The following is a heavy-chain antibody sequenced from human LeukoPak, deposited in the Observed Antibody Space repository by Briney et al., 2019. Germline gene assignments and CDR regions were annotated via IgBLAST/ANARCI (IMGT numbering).Heavy chain of an antibody. CDR1: GGSVSSYY. CDR2: IYYSGST. CDR3: ARSSLMVGATLFDY. V-gene: IGHV4-59*08. Sequence: SETLSLTCTVSGGSVSSYYWSWIRQPPGKGLEWIGYIYYSGSTNYNPSLKSRVTISVDTSKNQFSLKLSSVTAADTAVYYCARSSLMVGATLFDYRGQGTLVTVSS. J-gene: IGHJ4*02. D-gene: IGHD1-26*01.